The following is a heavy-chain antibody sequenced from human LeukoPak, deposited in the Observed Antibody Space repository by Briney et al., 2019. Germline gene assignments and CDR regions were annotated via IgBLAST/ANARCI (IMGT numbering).Heavy chain of an antibody. J-gene: IGHJ6*03. CDR3: ANDEYSASPRGYYIDV. Sequence: GGSLRLSCAASGFSFDDYAMHWVRQVPGKGLEWVSGISSNSGSMGYADSVKGRFTISRDNAKNSLYLQMNSLRAEDMGLYYCANDEYSASPRGYYIDVWGKGTTVTVSS. CDR2: ISSNSGSM. CDR1: GFSFDDYA. V-gene: IGHV3-9*03. D-gene: IGHD6-6*01.